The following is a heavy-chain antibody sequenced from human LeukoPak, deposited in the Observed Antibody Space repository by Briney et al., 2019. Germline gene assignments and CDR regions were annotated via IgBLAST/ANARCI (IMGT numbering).Heavy chain of an antibody. Sequence: GEPLKITCKGSGYSFTSYWIGWVRQMPGKGLEWMGIIYPGDSVTRYSPSFQGQVTISADKSISSAYLRWSSLKASDTAMYYCARQGGREWSEYYFDYWGQGTLVTVSS. CDR1: GYSFTSYW. CDR2: IYPGDSVT. D-gene: IGHD2-8*01. J-gene: IGHJ4*02. CDR3: ARQGGREWSEYYFDY. V-gene: IGHV5-51*01.